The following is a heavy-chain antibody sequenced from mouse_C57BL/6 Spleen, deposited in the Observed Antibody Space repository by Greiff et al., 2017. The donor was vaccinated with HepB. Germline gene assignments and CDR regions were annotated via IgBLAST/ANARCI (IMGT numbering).Heavy chain of an antibody. Sequence: VQLQQPGAELVKPGASVKLSCKASGYTFTSYWMQWVKQRPGQGLEWIGEIDPSDSYTNYNQKFKGKATLTVDTSSSTAYMQLSSLTSEDSAVYYCAREGLLRDYWGQGTTLTVSS. CDR1: GYTFTSYW. D-gene: IGHD6-5*01. V-gene: IGHV1-50*01. J-gene: IGHJ2*01. CDR3: AREGLLRDY. CDR2: IDPSDSYT.